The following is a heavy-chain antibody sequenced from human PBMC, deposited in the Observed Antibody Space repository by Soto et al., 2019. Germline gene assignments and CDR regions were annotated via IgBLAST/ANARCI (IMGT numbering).Heavy chain of an antibody. CDR3: VRDREYYYDSSGYYNFDY. J-gene: IGHJ4*02. CDR2: LSYDGSNK. Sequence: GGSLRLSCAASGFTFSSYAMHWVRPAPGKGLEWVAVLSYDGSNKYYAESVKGRFTISRDNSKNTLDVQMNSLRDDDTAVYYCVRDREYYYDSSGYYNFDYWGQGTLVTVSS. CDR1: GFTFSSYA. D-gene: IGHD3-22*01. V-gene: IGHV3-30-3*01.